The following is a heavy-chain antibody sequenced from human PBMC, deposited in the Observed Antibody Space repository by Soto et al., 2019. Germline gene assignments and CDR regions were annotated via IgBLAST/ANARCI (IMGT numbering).Heavy chain of an antibody. J-gene: IGHJ6*02. D-gene: IGHD3-3*01. CDR3: ARDYDFWSGSPARPYYYYYGMDV. CDR1: GYTFTSYY. CDR2: INPSGGST. V-gene: IGHV1-46*01. Sequence: GASVKVSCKASGYTFTSYYMHWVLQAPGQGLEWMGIINPSGGSTSYAQKFQGRVTMTRDTSTSTVYMELSSLRSEDTAVYYCARDYDFWSGSPARPYYYYYGMDVWGQGTTVTVSS.